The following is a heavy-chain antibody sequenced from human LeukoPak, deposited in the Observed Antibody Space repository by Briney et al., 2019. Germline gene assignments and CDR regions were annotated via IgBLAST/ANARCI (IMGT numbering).Heavy chain of an antibody. D-gene: IGHD6-19*01. CDR2: IYYSGST. V-gene: IGHV4-39*01. J-gene: IGHJ3*02. Sequence: KTSETLSLTCIVSGGSISSGTYYWGWIRQPPGKGLEWIGGIYYSGSTYYNPSLKSRVTISVDTSKNQFSLKLSSVTAADTAVYYCARPYSSGWYLAFHIWGQGTMVTVSS. CDR3: ARPYSSGWYLAFHI. CDR1: GGSISSGTYY.